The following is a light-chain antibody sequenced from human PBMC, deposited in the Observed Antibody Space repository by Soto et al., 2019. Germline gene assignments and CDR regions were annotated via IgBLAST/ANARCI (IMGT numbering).Light chain of an antibody. CDR3: CSYAGSSTSSV. J-gene: IGLJ3*02. V-gene: IGLV2-23*02. Sequence: QSALTQPASVSGSPGQSITISCTGTSSDVGSYNLVSWYQQHPGKAPKLMIYEVSKRPSGVSNRFSGSKSGNTASLTISGPQAEDEADYYCCSYAGSSTSSVFGGGTQLTVL. CDR1: SSDVGSYNL. CDR2: EVS.